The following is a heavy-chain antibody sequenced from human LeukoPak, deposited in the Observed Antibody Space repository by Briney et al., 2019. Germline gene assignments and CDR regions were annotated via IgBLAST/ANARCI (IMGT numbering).Heavy chain of an antibody. CDR3: ARDHLPYNWNYGLFDY. Sequence: GGSLRLSCAASGFTFDTYGMHWGRQAPGKGPEWVAVIWFDGTNKYYADSVKGRFTISRDNSKNTLYLQMNSLRAEDTALYYCARDHLPYNWNYGLFDYWGQGTLVTVSS. V-gene: IGHV3-33*01. J-gene: IGHJ4*02. CDR2: IWFDGTNK. D-gene: IGHD1-7*01. CDR1: GFTFDTYG.